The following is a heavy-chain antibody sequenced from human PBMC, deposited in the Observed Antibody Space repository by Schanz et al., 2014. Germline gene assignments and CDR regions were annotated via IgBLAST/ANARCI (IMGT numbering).Heavy chain of an antibody. Sequence: EVQLVESGGGLVKPGGSLRLACAASGFNFNTYAMSWVRQAPGKGLEWVSSIVGGGGRTYYADSVKGRFTISRDNSKNTLYLQMDSLRVEDTAVYYCAREVGLYDRGWFDPWGQGTLVNVSS. CDR1: GFNFNTYA. CDR3: AREVGLYDRGWFDP. J-gene: IGHJ5*02. CDR2: IVGGGGRT. V-gene: IGHV3-23*04. D-gene: IGHD3-22*01.